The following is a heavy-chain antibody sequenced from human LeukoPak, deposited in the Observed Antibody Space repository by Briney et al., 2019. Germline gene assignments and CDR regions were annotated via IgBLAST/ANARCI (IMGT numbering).Heavy chain of an antibody. J-gene: IGHJ4*02. CDR3: ARDRLQSGSDY. V-gene: IGHV3-21*01. D-gene: IGHD2-15*01. Sequence: PGGSLRLSCAASGFTFSSYSMKWVRQAPGKGLEWVSSISSSSSYIYYADSVKGRFTISRDNAKNSLYLQMNSLRAEDTAVYYCARDRLQSGSDYWGQGTLVTVSS. CDR1: GFTFSSYS. CDR2: ISSSSSYI.